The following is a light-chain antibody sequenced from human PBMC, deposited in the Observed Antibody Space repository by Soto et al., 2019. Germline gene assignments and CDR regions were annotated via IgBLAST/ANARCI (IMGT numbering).Light chain of an antibody. J-gene: IGKJ1*01. Sequence: DIQMTQSPSSLSASVGDRVTITCRASQRISTCLNWYQQKPGKAPKFLIYDASNLQSGVPSRFSGGGSGTDFTLTISSLQPEDFATYYCQQSYSTPRTFGQGTKVDIK. CDR3: QQSYSTPRT. CDR2: DAS. V-gene: IGKV1-39*01. CDR1: QRISTC.